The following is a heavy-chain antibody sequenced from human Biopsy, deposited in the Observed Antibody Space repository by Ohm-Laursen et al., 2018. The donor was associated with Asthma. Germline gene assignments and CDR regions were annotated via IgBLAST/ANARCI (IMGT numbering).Heavy chain of an antibody. D-gene: IGHD3-10*01. CDR3: SRDFTVGSGSPFHF. CDR1: GFAVSRDH. Sequence: SLRLSCTASGFAVSRDHMFWVRQAPGKGLEWVASISSLSRYIYHATSLRGRFTISRDNAKRSLYLQMDSLRGDDTAVYYCSRDFTVGSGSPFHFWGREPWSPSPQ. CDR2: ISSLSRYI. V-gene: IGHV3-21*01. J-gene: IGHJ4*02.